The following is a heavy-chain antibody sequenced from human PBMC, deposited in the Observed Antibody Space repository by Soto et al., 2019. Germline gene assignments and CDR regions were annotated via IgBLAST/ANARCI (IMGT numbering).Heavy chain of an antibody. CDR3: ATLTADF. CDR2: VYWDDDK. V-gene: IGHV2-5*02. CDR1: GFSLTTGVG. Sequence: ITLEESGPTLVKPTETLTLTCTFSGFSLTTGVGVGWVRQPPGKALEWLALVYWDDDKHYTPSLMSSLTITKHISKGQVVLTMTNMDPVDTSTYYCATLTADFWGPGTLVTVSS. J-gene: IGHJ4*02.